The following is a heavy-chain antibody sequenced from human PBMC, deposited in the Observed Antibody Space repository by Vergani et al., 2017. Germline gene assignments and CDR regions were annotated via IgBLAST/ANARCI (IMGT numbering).Heavy chain of an antibody. CDR2: IRSKANSYAT. CDR1: GFTFSGSA. V-gene: IGHV3-73*02. J-gene: IGHJ4*02. D-gene: IGHD6-19*01. CDR3: TVVGVAGTEDY. Sequence: EVQLVESGGGLVQPGVSLKLSCAASGFTFSGSAMHWVRQPSGQGLEWVGLIRSKANSYATAYAASLKGRFTISRDDSKNTAYLQMNSLKTEDTAVYYGTVVGVAGTEDYWGQGTLGTVTS.